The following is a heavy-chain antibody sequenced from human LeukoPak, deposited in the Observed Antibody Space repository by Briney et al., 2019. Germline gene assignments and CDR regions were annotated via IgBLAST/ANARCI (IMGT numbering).Heavy chain of an antibody. CDR2: ISSNGGST. J-gene: IGHJ5*02. Sequence: GGSLRLSCAASGFTFSSYAMHWVRQAPGKGLEYVSAISSNGGSTYYANSVKGRFTISRDNSKNTLYLQMGSLRAEDMAVYYCARLTLNWFDPWGQGTLVTVSS. D-gene: IGHD2-21*02. V-gene: IGHV3-64*01. CDR1: GFTFSSYA. CDR3: ARLTLNWFDP.